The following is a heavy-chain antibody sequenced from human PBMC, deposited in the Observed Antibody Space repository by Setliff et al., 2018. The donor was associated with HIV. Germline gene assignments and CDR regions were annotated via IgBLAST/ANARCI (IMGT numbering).Heavy chain of an antibody. CDR3: ARTRGYSLYYFDY. CDR2: IYHSGST. D-gene: IGHD5-18*01. J-gene: IGHJ4*02. Sequence: SETLSLTCTVYGGSISSSNFYWVWIRQSPGKGLEWIGNIYHSGSTLYKPSLKSRVTMSGDTSKNKVSLKLRSVSAADTAVYYCARTRGYSLYYFDYWGQGTLVTVSS. V-gene: IGHV4-39*07. CDR1: GGSISSSNFY.